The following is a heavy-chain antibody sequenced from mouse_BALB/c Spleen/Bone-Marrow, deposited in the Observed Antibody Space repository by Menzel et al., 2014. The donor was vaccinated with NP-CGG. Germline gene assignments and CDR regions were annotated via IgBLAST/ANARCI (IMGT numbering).Heavy chain of an antibody. CDR1: GYSITSGYS. D-gene: IGHD2-10*02. CDR2: IHYSGTT. V-gene: IGHV3-1*02. Sequence: DVQLQESGPDLVKPSQSLSLTCTVTGYSITSGYSWHWIRQFPGDKLEWMGYIHYSGTTNYNPSLKSRVSITRDTSKNQFFLQLNSVTTEDTATYYCARSLDEGYAMDYWGQGTSVTVSS. J-gene: IGHJ4*01. CDR3: ARSLDEGYAMDY.